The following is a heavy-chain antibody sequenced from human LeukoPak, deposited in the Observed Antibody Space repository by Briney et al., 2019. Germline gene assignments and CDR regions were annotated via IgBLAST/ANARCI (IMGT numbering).Heavy chain of an antibody. V-gene: IGHV3-20*04. D-gene: IGHD2-2*01. J-gene: IGHJ4*02. Sequence: PGGSLRLSCTASGFAFDEHGMSWVRQVPGKGLEWVSGINWSGGSTGYADPLRGRFTVSRDNAKNSLYLQMDSLRAEDTALYYCARAPITSPFYFDYWGQGTLVTVSS. CDR3: ARAPITSPFYFDY. CDR2: INWSGGST. CDR1: GFAFDEHG.